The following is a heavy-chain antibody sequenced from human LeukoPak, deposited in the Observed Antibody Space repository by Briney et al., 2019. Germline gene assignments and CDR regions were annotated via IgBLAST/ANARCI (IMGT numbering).Heavy chain of an antibody. Sequence: RGESLKISCKGSGYSFTSYWIGWVRQMPGKGLEWMGIIYPGDSDTRYSPSFQGQVTISADKSISTAYLQWSSLKASDTAMYYCARQLPETYYYDSSGPWAFDIWGQGTMVTVSS. CDR3: ARQLPETYYYDSSGPWAFDI. J-gene: IGHJ3*02. V-gene: IGHV5-51*01. CDR2: IYPGDSDT. D-gene: IGHD3-22*01. CDR1: GYSFTSYW.